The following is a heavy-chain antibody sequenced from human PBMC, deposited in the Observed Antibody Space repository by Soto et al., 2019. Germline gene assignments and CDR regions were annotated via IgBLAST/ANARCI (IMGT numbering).Heavy chain of an antibody. CDR3: AKDVDTTSHLNWFDP. D-gene: IGHD1-1*01. Sequence: PGGSLRLSCAASGFTFSSYGMHWVRQAPGKGLEWVAVISYDGSNKYYADSVKGRFTISRDNSKNTLYLQMNSLRAEDTAVYYCAKDVDTTSHLNWFDPWGQGVMVTVSS. V-gene: IGHV3-30*18. J-gene: IGHJ5*02. CDR1: GFTFSSYG. CDR2: ISYDGSNK.